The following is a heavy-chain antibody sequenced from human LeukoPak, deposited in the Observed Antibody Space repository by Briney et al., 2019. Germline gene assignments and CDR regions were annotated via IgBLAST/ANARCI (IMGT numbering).Heavy chain of an antibody. CDR2: IIPIFGTA. Sequence: SVKVSCKASGGTFSSYAISRVRQAPGQGLEWMGGIIPIFGTANYAQKFQGRVTITTDESTSTAYMELSSLRSEDTAVYYCAREARGGWFDPWGQGTLVTVSS. CDR3: AREARGGWFDP. J-gene: IGHJ5*02. V-gene: IGHV1-69*05. D-gene: IGHD4-23*01. CDR1: GGTFSSYA.